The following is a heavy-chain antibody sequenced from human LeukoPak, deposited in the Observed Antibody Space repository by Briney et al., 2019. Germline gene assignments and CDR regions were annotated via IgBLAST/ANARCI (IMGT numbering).Heavy chain of an antibody. V-gene: IGHV3-33*01. CDR2: IWYDGSNI. CDR1: GISFSSHG. Sequence: PGTSLRLSCAAPGISFSSHGMHWVRQAPGKGLEWVAVIWYDGSNIYYTDSVKGRFTISRDNSKNTLYLQMNSLRAEDTALYYCARARNDYDSNGFSLLDYWGQGTLVTVSS. J-gene: IGHJ4*02. CDR3: ARARNDYDSNGFSLLDY. D-gene: IGHD3-22*01.